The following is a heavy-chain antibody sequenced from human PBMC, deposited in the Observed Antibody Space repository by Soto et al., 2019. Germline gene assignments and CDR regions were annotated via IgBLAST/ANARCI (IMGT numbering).Heavy chain of an antibody. D-gene: IGHD2-2*01. CDR1: GGSISSGGYY. CDR3: ARHPAATDAFDI. J-gene: IGHJ3*02. Sequence: PSETLSLTCTVSGGSISSGGYYWSWIRQHPGKGLEWIGYIYYSGSTNYNPSLKSRVTISVDTSKNQFSLKLSSVTAADTAVYYCARHPAATDAFDIWGQGTMVTVSS. CDR2: IYYSGST. V-gene: IGHV4-61*08.